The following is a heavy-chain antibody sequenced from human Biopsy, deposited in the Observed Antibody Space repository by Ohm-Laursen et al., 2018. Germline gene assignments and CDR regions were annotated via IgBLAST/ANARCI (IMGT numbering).Heavy chain of an antibody. CDR2: ISSSSDNI. D-gene: IGHD3-10*01. V-gene: IGHV3-21*01. CDR1: GFTLSSYS. J-gene: IGHJ6*02. CDR3: ARSRGSSGIATIYYYGMDV. Sequence: SLRLSCAASGFTLSSYSMNWVRQTPGKGLEWVSTISSSSDNIYYVDSVKGRFTISRDNAKNSLYLQMNSLSAEDTAVYYCARSRGSSGIATIYYYGMDVWGQGTTINV.